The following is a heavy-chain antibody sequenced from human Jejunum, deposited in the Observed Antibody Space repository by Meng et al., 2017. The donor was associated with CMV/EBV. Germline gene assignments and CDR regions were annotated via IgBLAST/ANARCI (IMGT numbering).Heavy chain of an antibody. CDR3: ARNRPRGVANGANWFDP. CDR2: LGAQDGDT. D-gene: IGHD5-12*01. Sequence: QVQVVQSGVEVKRPGASVPASCQASHYTFTGYGVGWFRQAPGQGLEWLAWLGAQDGDTSHGARFQGRVTVNADTSTSTAYMELRSLRSYDTAVYYCARNRPRGVANGANWFDPWGQGTLVTVSS. CDR1: HYTFTGYG. V-gene: IGHV1-18*01. J-gene: IGHJ5*02.